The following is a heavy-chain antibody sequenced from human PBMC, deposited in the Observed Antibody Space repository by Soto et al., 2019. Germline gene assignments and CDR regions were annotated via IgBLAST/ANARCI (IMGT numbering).Heavy chain of an antibody. J-gene: IGHJ4*02. CDR2: IIPIFGTA. CDR1: GGTFSSYA. Sequence: QVQLVQSGAEVKKPGSSVKVSCKASGGTFSSYAISWVRQAPGQGLEWMGGIIPIFGTANYAQKFQGRVTITADESTSXXYMELSSLRSEDTAVYYCARDGPYSSSSGVEGFDYWGQGTLVTVSS. CDR3: ARDGPYSSSSGVEGFDY. V-gene: IGHV1-69*12. D-gene: IGHD6-6*01.